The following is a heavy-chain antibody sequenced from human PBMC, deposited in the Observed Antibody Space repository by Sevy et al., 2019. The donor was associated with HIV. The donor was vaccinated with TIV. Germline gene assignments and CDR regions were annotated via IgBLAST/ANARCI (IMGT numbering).Heavy chain of an antibody. CDR1: GFTFGDYC. J-gene: IGHJ4*02. D-gene: IGHD6-13*01. V-gene: IGHV3-49*04. Sequence: GALRLSCTASGFTFGDYCMSWVRQAPGKGLEWVAFLKSDVYGGTVDHAASVRGRFVISRDDSKTIAYLQMTDLKTEDTGVYYCTRWKAAQSIFDYWGQGALVTVSS. CDR3: TRWKAAQSIFDY. CDR2: LKSDVYGGTV.